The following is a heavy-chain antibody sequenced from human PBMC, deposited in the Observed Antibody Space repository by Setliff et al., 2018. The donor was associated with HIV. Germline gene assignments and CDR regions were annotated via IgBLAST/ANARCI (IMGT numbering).Heavy chain of an antibody. CDR2: VNHSGST. V-gene: IGHV4-34*01. Sequence: SETLSLTCAVYGGSFSGYYWSWIRQPPGKGLEWIGEVNHSGSTNYNPSLKSRVTISVDMSKNQFSLKLSSVTAANTAVYYCARARATETTFHYFDYYMDVWGKGTTVTVSS. CDR1: GGSFSGYY. D-gene: IGHD4-4*01. CDR3: ARARATETTFHYFDYYMDV. J-gene: IGHJ6*03.